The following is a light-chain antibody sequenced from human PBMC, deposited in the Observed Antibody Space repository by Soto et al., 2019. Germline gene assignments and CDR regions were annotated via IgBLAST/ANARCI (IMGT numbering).Light chain of an antibody. CDR3: QHYDTWPLT. CDR2: GAS. CDR1: QSVRSN. J-gene: IGKJ4*01. V-gene: IGKV3-15*01. Sequence: VLTQSPGTLSLSPGERATLSCMASQSVRSNLAWHQQEPGQAPRLLIYGASTRATGIPARFSGSGSGTEFTLTISSLQSEDVAVYYCQHYDTWPLTFGGGTKVDIK.